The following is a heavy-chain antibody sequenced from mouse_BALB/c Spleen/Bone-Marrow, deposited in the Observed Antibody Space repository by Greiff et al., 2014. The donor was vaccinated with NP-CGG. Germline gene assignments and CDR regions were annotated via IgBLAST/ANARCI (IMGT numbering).Heavy chain of an antibody. CDR2: INPNTGYP. J-gene: IGHJ2*01. V-gene: IGHV1-7*01. CDR3: ARRFTTVVTTGDY. D-gene: IGHD1-1*02. Sequence: QVQLQQSGAGLAKPGASVKMSCKASGYTFTSYWMHWVKQRPGQGLEWIGYINPNTGYPEYNQKFKDKATLTADKSSSTAYMQLSSLTSEDSAVYYCARRFTTVVTTGDYWGQGTTLTVSS. CDR1: GYTFTSYW.